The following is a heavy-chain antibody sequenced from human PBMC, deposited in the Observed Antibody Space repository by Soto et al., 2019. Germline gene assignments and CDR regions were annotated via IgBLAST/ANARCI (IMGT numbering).Heavy chain of an antibody. CDR3: ARGSDSSFDY. Sequence: SQTLSLTCAISGGSVSSNSAAWNWIRQSPARGLEWLGRTYYRSKWYNDYVVSMKSRLTINPDTSKNQFSLQLNSVTPEDTAVYYCARGSDSSFDYWGQGSLVTVSS. V-gene: IGHV6-1*01. CDR1: GGSVSSNSAA. D-gene: IGHD2-21*02. J-gene: IGHJ4*02. CDR2: TYYRSKWYN.